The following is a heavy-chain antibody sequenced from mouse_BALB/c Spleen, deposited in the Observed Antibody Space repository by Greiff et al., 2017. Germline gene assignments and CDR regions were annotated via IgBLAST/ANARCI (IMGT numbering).Heavy chain of an antibody. CDR2: IDPYDSET. V-gene: IGHV1-52*01. CDR3: ARSDTTYDATDY. CDR1: GYTFTSYG. J-gene: IGHJ4*01. Sequence: VQLQQPGAELVRPGASVKLSCKASGYTFTSYGMNWVKQRPEQGLEWIGSIDPYDSETHYNQKFKAKAILTADKSSSTAYMQLSSLTSEDSAVYSRARSDTTYDATDYWGQGTTLTVSS. D-gene: IGHD1-1*01.